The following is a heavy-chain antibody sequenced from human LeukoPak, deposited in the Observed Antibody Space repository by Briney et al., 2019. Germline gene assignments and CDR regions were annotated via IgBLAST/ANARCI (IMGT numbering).Heavy chain of an antibody. Sequence: KPSETLSLTCTVSGYSISSGYYWGWIRQPPGKGLEWIGSIYHSGSTYYNPSLKSRVTISVDTSKNQFSLKLSSVTAADTAVYYCARQVYFDWYDYWGQGTLVTVSS. CDR1: GYSISSGYY. CDR3: ARQVYFDWYDY. V-gene: IGHV4-38-2*02. D-gene: IGHD3-9*01. CDR2: IYHSGST. J-gene: IGHJ4*02.